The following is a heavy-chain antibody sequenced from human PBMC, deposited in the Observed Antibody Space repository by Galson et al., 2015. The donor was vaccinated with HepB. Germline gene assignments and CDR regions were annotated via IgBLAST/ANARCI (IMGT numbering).Heavy chain of an antibody. Sequence: TLSLTCTVSGGSISSGGYYWSWIRQHPGKGLEWIGYIYYSGSTYYNPSLKSRATISVDTSKNQFSLKLSSVTAADTAVYYCARDKAYSSSWYRHYYYYGMDVWGQGTTVTVSS. J-gene: IGHJ6*02. CDR3: ARDKAYSSSWYRHYYYYGMDV. D-gene: IGHD6-13*01. CDR2: IYYSGST. CDR1: GGSISSGGYY. V-gene: IGHV4-31*03.